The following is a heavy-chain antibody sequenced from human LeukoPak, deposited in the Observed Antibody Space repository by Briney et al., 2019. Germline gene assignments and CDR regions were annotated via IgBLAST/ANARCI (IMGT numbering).Heavy chain of an antibody. J-gene: IGHJ6*02. D-gene: IGHD2-21*02. CDR1: GFTVKDNF. V-gene: IGHV3-66*01. CDR2: LYSGGAT. CDR3: TRCKGGDCYSSYYYYGMDV. Sequence: GGSLRLSRAASGFTVKDNFMSWVRQAPGKGLEWVSVLYSGGATYYADSVKGRFTISRDNAKNSLYLQMNSLRAEDTAVYYCTRCKGGDCYSSYYYYGMDVWGQGAPVTVSS.